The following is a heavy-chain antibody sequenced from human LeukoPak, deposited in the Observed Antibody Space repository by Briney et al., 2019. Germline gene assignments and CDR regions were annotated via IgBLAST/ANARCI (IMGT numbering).Heavy chain of an antibody. CDR1: GGSISSSSYY. V-gene: IGHV4-39*01. Sequence: SETLSLTCTVSGGSISSSSYYWGWIRQPPGKGLEWIGTIHYSGNTYYNPSLKSRVAISVDTSKNQFSLRLSSVTAADTAVYYCARDFGDYRVDYWGQGTLVTVSS. CDR3: ARDFGDYRVDY. CDR2: IHYSGNT. J-gene: IGHJ4*02. D-gene: IGHD4-17*01.